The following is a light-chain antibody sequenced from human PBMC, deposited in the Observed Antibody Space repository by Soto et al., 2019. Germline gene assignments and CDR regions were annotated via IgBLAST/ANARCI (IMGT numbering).Light chain of an antibody. J-gene: IGLJ1*01. Sequence: QSALTQPASVSGSPGQSITISCTGTSSDVGGYNLVSWYQQHPGEAPKLMIYEGSKRPSGVSYRFVGSKSGNTASLTISALQAGDEADYYCCSYAGSSTDVFGTGTKLTVL. CDR3: CSYAGSSTDV. CDR1: SSDVGGYNL. V-gene: IGLV2-23*01. CDR2: EGS.